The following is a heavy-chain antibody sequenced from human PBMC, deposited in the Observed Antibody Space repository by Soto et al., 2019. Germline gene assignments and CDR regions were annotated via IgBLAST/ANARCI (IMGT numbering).Heavy chain of an antibody. Sequence: EVQLVESGGGLVQPGGSLRLSCAASGFTFSSYEMNWVRQAPGKGLEWVSYISSSGSTIYYADSVKGRFTISRDNAKNSLYLQMNSLRAEDTAVYYCARGGPMIVYFRTVGAFDYWGQGTLVTVSS. J-gene: IGHJ4*02. CDR1: GFTFSSYE. D-gene: IGHD3-22*01. V-gene: IGHV3-48*03. CDR3: ARGGPMIVYFRTVGAFDY. CDR2: ISSSGSTI.